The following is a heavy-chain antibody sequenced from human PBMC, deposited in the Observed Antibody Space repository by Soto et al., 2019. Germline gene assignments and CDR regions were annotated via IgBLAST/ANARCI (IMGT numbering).Heavy chain of an antibody. Sequence: QVQLVQSGAEVKKPGSSVKVSCKASGGTFSSYAISWVRQAPGQGLEWMGGIIPIFCTANYSQQFQGRVTITADESTGRADMEMSSLRSENTAVYYCARERDAIYLVYGMDLWGQGPTVTVSS. CDR3: ARERDAIYLVYGMDL. V-gene: IGHV1-69*01. CDR2: IIPIFCTA. CDR1: GGTFSSYA. D-gene: IGHD2-8*01. J-gene: IGHJ6*02.